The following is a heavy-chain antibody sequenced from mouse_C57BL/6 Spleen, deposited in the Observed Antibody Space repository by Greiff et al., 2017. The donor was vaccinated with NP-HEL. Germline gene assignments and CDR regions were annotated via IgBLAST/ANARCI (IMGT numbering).Heavy chain of an antibody. V-gene: IGHV1-76*01. J-gene: IGHJ3*01. D-gene: IGHD3-2*02. CDR2: IYPGSGNT. CDR1: GYTFTDYY. Sequence: QVQLQQSGAELVRPGASVKLSCKASGYTFTDYYINWVKQRPGQGLEWIARIYPGSGNTYYNEKFKGKATLTAEKSSSTAYMQLSSLTSEDSAVYFCARVDSQATEGFAYWGQGTLVTVSA. CDR3: ARVDSQATEGFAY.